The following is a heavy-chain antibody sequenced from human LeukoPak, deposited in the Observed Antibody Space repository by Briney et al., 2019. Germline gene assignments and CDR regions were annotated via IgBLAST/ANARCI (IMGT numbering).Heavy chain of an antibody. D-gene: IGHD3-16*01. J-gene: IGHJ4*02. V-gene: IGHV4-4*07. CDR2: IYTTGKT. CDR1: SGSFNSYY. CDR3: ARHGYTASHYFLDF. Sequence: SETLSLTCTVSSGSFNSYYWGWVRQPAGRGLEWIGRIYTTGKTDYNPSLKSRLTMSVDTFKRQFSLNLTSVTAADTAIYFCARHGYTASHYFLDFWSQGTLVTVSS.